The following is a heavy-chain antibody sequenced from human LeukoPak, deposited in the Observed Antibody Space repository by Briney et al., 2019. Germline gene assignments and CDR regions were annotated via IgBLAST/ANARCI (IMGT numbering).Heavy chain of an antibody. J-gene: IGHJ4*02. D-gene: IGHD6-13*01. V-gene: IGHV1-69*05. CDR3: ARDAHVAAAGTH. Sequence: SVKVSFKASGGTFTSYAISWVRQAPGQGLEWMGRIIPIFGTANYAQKFQGRVTITTDESTSTAYMEPSSLRSEDTAVYYCARDAHVAAAGTHWGQGTLVTVSS. CDR1: GGTFTSYA. CDR2: IIPIFGTA.